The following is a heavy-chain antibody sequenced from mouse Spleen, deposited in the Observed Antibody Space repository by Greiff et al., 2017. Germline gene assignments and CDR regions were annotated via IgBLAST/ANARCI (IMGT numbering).Heavy chain of an antibody. CDR3: GRGGNYVPYYAMDY. CDR1: GYTFTDYY. J-gene: IGHJ4*01. Sequence: VQLKQSGPELVKPGASVKISCKASGYTFTDYYMNWVKQSHGKSLEWIGDINPNNGGTSYNQKFKGKATLTVDKSSSTAYMELRSLTSEDSAVYYCGRGGNYVPYYAMDYWGQGTSVTVSS. CDR2: INPNNGGT. D-gene: IGHD2-1*01. V-gene: IGHV1-26*01.